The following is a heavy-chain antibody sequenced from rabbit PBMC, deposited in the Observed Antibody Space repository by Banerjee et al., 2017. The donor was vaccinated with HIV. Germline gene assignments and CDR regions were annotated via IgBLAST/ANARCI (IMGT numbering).Heavy chain of an antibody. V-gene: IGHV1S40*01. D-gene: IGHD1-1*01. CDR2: IYGGSSGVT. CDR1: GFSFSSSYY. CDR3: ARDDSDNDGGYPL. J-gene: IGHJ6*01. Sequence: QSLEESGGDLVKPGASLTLTCTASGFSFSSSYYMCWVRQAPGKGLEWIACIYGGSSGVTYYASWAKGRFTISKTSSTTVTLQMTSLTAADTATYFCARDDSDNDGGYPLWGPGTLVTVS.